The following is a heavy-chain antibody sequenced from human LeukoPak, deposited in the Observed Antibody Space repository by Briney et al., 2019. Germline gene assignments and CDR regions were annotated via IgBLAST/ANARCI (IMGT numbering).Heavy chain of an antibody. CDR3: ARAQDMVRGVIIRYFDY. V-gene: IGHV3-48*01. J-gene: IGHJ4*02. Sequence: GGSLRLSCAASGFTFSSYSMNWVRQAPGKGLEWVSYISSSSSTIYYADSVKGRFTISRDNAKSSLYLQMNSLRAEDTAVYYCARAQDMVRGVIIRYFDYWGQGTLVTVSS. CDR1: GFTFSSYS. D-gene: IGHD3-10*01. CDR2: ISSSSSTI.